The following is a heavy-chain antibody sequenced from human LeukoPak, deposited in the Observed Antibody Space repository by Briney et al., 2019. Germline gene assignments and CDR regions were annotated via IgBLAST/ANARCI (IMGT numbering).Heavy chain of an antibody. J-gene: IGHJ3*02. CDR2: IKRKTDGGTP. CDR3: TREDIVVVVAATGACDI. D-gene: IGHD2-15*01. CDR1: LCTFSNAW. Sequence: GGSLRLSCVDSLCTFSNAWMNWVRQAPGKGLEWVGRIKRKTDGGTPHSAAPVTNTFTISKDDSKKTLYLQMNSLKTEDTAVYYCTREDIVVVVAATGACDIWGQGTMVTVSS. V-gene: IGHV3-15*01.